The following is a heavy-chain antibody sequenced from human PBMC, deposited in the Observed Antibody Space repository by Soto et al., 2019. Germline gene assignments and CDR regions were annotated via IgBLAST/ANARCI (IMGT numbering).Heavy chain of an antibody. CDR1: GFTFSSYA. CDR3: ARDPYYYDSSGYYPYYFDY. J-gene: IGHJ4*02. Sequence: QVQLVESGGGVVQPGRSLRLSCAASGFTFSSYAMHWVRQAPGKGLEWVAVISYDGSNKYYADSVKGRFTISRDNSKNTLYLQMNSLSAEDTAVYYCARDPYYYDSSGYYPYYFDYWGQGTLVTVSS. CDR2: ISYDGSNK. D-gene: IGHD3-22*01. V-gene: IGHV3-30-3*01.